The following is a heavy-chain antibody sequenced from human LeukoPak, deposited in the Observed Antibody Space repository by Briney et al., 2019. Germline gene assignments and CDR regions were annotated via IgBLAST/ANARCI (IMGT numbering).Heavy chain of an antibody. V-gene: IGHV1-69*06. CDR1: GGTFSSYA. D-gene: IGHD6-13*01. CDR3: ARAYHLGSSWTYYYYYMDV. J-gene: IGHJ6*03. Sequence: ASVKVSCKASGGTFSSYAISWVRQAPGQGLEWMGGIIPIFGTANYAQKFQGRVTITADKSTSTAYMELSSLRSEDTAVYYCARAYHLGSSWTYYYYYMDVWGKGTTVTISS. CDR2: IIPIFGTA.